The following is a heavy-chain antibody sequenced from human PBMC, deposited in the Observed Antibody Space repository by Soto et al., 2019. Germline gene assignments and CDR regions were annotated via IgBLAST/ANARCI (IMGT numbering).Heavy chain of an antibody. CDR1: GGTFGSYA. J-gene: IGHJ6*02. V-gene: IGHV1-69*01. CDR3: ARSQGSSTSLEIYYYYYYGMDV. Sequence: QVQLVQSGAEVKKPGSSVKVSCKASGGTFGSYAISWVRQAPGQGLEWRGGIIPIPGTANYAQKFQGRVTVAGDDSASRAYMELGSLRSGDTAVYYCARSQGSSTSLEIYYYYYYGMDVWGQGITVTVSS. CDR2: IIPIPGTA. D-gene: IGHD2-2*01.